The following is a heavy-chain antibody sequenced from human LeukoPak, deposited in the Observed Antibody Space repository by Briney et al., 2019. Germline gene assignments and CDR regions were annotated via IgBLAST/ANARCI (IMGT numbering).Heavy chain of an antibody. Sequence: GGSLRLSCAASGFTFSSSAMSWIRQAPGKGLEWVGFIRSKAYGETADYAASVKGRFTISRDDSKAIAYLQMNSLKTEDTAVYHCTRDRGAYNLYDYWGQGTLVTVSS. V-gene: IGHV3-49*03. CDR3: TRDRGAYNLYDY. J-gene: IGHJ4*02. D-gene: IGHD1-1*01. CDR1: GFTFSSSA. CDR2: IRSKAYGETA.